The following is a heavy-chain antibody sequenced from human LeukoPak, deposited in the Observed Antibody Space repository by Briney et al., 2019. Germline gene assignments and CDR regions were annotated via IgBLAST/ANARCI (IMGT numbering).Heavy chain of an antibody. CDR2: INPNSGGT. V-gene: IGHV1-2*02. J-gene: IGHJ4*02. Sequence: GASVKVSCKASGYTFTGYYMHWVRQAPGQGLEWMGWINPNSGGTNYAQKFQGRVTMTRDTSISTAYMELSRLRSDDTAVYYCARDARITYSGGPRDFDYWGQGTLVTVSS. CDR1: GYTFTGYY. CDR3: ARDARITYSGGPRDFDY. D-gene: IGHD1-26*01.